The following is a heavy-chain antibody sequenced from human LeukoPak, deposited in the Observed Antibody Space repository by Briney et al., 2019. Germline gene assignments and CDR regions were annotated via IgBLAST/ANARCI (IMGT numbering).Heavy chain of an antibody. CDR1: GFTFSDYY. V-gene: IGHV3-11*04. CDR2: VSSSGSNI. Sequence: GGSLRLSCAASGFTFSDYYMNWIRQAPGKGLEWVSYVSSSGSNIYYADSVKGRFSISRDDAKNSLYLQMNSLRAEDTAVYYCSSRLPPDYWGQGTLVTVSS. J-gene: IGHJ4*02. D-gene: IGHD4-11*01. CDR3: SSRLPPDY.